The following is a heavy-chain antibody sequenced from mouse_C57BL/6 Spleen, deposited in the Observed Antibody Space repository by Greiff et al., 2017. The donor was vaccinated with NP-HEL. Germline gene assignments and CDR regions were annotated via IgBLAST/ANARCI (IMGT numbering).Heavy chain of an antibody. CDR2: INYDGSST. Sequence: EVQVVESEGGLVQPGSSMKLSCTASGFTFSDYYMAWVRQVPEKGLEWVANINYDGSSTYYLDSLKSRFIISRDNAKNILYLQMSSLKSEDTATYYCARAYGGYAMDYWGQGTSVTVSS. D-gene: IGHD1-1*02. J-gene: IGHJ4*01. CDR1: GFTFSDYY. V-gene: IGHV5-16*01. CDR3: ARAYGGYAMDY.